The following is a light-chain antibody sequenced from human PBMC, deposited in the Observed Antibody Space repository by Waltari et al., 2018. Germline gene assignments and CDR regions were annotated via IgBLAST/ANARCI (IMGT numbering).Light chain of an antibody. Sequence: QSALTQPASVSGSPGQSITISCTGTSRDVGGYNYVSWYQQHPGKAPKLMIYDVDKRPSGVSNRFSGSKSGNTASLTISGLQAEDEADYYCSSYTSTINLGVFGGGTKLTVL. CDR2: DVD. J-gene: IGLJ3*02. CDR3: SSYTSTINLGV. CDR1: SRDVGGYNY. V-gene: IGLV2-14*03.